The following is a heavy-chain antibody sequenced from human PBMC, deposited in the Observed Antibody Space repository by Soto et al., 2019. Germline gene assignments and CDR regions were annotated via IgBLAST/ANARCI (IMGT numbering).Heavy chain of an antibody. CDR3: ARGMTPPGAPAWYYFDS. V-gene: IGHV1-69*06. CDR2: IIPIFGTA. J-gene: IGHJ4*02. Sequence: GASVKVSCKASGGTFSSYAISWVRQAPGQGLEWMGGIIPIFGTANYAQKFQGRVTITADKSTSTAYMELSSLRSEDTAVYYCARGMTPPGAPAWYYFDSWGQGTLVTVSS. CDR1: GGTFSSYA. D-gene: IGHD2-8*02.